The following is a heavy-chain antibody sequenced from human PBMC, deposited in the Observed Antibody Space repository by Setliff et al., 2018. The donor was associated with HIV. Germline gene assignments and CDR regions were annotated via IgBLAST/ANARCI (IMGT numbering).Heavy chain of an antibody. CDR2: INPKSGGT. D-gene: IGHD3-16*01. J-gene: IGHJ6*03. CDR1: GYTFTDYY. V-gene: IGHV1-2*02. Sequence: APVKVSCKASGYTFTDYYMHWVRQAPGQGLEWMGWINPKSGGTNSALKFQGRVTMTRDTSISTAYMELSRLRSDDTAVYYCARDGGGPGDYYYYYMDVWAKGTTVTVSS. CDR3: ARDGGGPGDYYYYYMDV.